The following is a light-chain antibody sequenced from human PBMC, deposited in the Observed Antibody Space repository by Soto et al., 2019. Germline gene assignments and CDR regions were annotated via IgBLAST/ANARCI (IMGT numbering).Light chain of an antibody. CDR3: QQDYNLFT. CDR2: GAS. J-gene: IGKJ3*01. CDR1: QSVSSSY. V-gene: IGKV3D-7*01. Sequence: EIVMTQSPATLSLSPGERATLSCRASQSVSSSYLSWYQQQPGQAPRLLIYGASTRATGIPARFSGSGSGTDFTLTISSLQPEDFAVYYCQQDYNLFTFGPGTKVDIK.